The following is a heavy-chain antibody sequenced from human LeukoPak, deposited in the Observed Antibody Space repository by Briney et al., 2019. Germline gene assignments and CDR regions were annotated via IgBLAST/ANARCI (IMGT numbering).Heavy chain of an antibody. Sequence: SETLSLTCAVYGGSFSNYYWTWIRQSPEKGLEWIGEINHSGTTNYNPSLKSRVVLLIDTSKNQFSLKMNSMTAADTAVYYCARSPSVVVRPFDYWGQGILVTVSS. CDR2: INHSGTT. V-gene: IGHV4-34*01. CDR1: GGSFSNYY. D-gene: IGHD2-15*01. J-gene: IGHJ4*02. CDR3: ARSPSVVVRPFDY.